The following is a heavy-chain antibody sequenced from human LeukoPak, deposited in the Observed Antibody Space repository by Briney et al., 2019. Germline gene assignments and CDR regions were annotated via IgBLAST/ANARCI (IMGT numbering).Heavy chain of an antibody. CDR1: GFTVSSNY. CDR2: IYSGGST. V-gene: IGHV3-53*01. D-gene: IGHD2-21*02. CDR3: ARVVTAIANWFDP. J-gene: IGHJ5*02. Sequence: PGGSLRLSCAASGFTVSSNYMSWVRQAPGKGLGWVSVIYSGGSTYYADSVKGRFTISRDNSKNTLYLQMNSLRAEDTAVYYCARVVTAIANWFDPWGQGTLVTVSS.